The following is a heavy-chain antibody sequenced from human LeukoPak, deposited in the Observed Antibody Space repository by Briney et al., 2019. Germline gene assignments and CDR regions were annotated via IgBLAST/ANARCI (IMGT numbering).Heavy chain of an antibody. CDR1: GYSINSGYY. CDR2: IYYSGST. D-gene: IGHD6-19*01. Sequence: PSETLSLTCTVSGYSINSGYYWGWIRQPPGKGLEWIGYIYYSGSTNYNPSLKSRVTISVDTSKNQFSLKLSSVTAADTAVYYCARLTQWLRVVVDYWGQGTLVTVSS. V-gene: IGHV4-38-2*02. J-gene: IGHJ4*02. CDR3: ARLTQWLRVVVDY.